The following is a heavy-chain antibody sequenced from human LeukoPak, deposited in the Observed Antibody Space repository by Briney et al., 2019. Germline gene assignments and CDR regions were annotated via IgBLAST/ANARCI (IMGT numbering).Heavy chain of an antibody. CDR3: AREVRGYCSGGSCYGYKYYWFDP. D-gene: IGHD2-15*01. CDR1: GDSVSSNSAA. V-gene: IGHV6-1*01. CDR2: TYYRSKWYN. J-gene: IGHJ5*02. Sequence: SQTLSLTCAISGDSVSSNSAAWTWIRQSPSRGIEWLGRTYYRSKWYNDYAVSVKSRITINPDTSKNQFSLQLNSVTPEDTAVYYCAREVRGYCSGGSCYGYKYYWFDPWGQGTLVTVSS.